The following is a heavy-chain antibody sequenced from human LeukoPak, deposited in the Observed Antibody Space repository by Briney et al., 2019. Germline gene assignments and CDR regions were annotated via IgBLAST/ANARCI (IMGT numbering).Heavy chain of an antibody. D-gene: IGHD2-15*01. CDR3: ARQNIVVVVAATPGAFDI. Sequence: SETLSLTCDVSDYSIRSGYYWGWIRQPPGKGLEWIGSLYHSGSAYYSPSLKSRVTVSLDTSNNELSLRLSSVTAADTAIYYCARQNIVVVVAATPGAFDIWGQGTLVTVSS. J-gene: IGHJ3*02. V-gene: IGHV4-38-2*01. CDR2: LYHSGSA. CDR1: DYSIRSGYY.